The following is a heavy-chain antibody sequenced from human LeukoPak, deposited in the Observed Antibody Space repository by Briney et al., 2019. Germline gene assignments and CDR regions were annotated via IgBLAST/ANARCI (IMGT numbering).Heavy chain of an antibody. CDR2: IYTDGSGI. J-gene: IGHJ4*02. CDR3: ARDIDYAGSY. D-gene: IGHD4-23*01. Sequence: PGGSLRLSCVASGFTFSNYWMHWVLQAPGKGLVWVSRIYTDGSGISYADSVKGRFTISRDNAKNTLYLQMNSLRAEDTAVYYCARDIDYAGSYWGQGTLVAVSS. CDR1: GFTFSNYW. V-gene: IGHV3-74*01.